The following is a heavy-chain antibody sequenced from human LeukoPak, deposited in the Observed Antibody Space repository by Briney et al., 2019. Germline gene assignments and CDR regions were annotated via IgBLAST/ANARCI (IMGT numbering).Heavy chain of an antibody. Sequence: TSETLSLTCTVSGDSISTYYWSWIRQPPGKGLEWIGYIYYRVTSDYNPSLKSRVTMSVDMSTRQISLKLSSVTAADTAVYYCARAELISFDWFTFDYWGQGILVTVSS. D-gene: IGHD3-9*01. CDR2: IYYRVTS. J-gene: IGHJ4*02. V-gene: IGHV4-59*01. CDR1: GDSISTYY. CDR3: ARAELISFDWFTFDY.